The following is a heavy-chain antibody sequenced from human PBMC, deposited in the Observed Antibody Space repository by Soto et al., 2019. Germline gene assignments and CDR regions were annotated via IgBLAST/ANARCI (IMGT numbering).Heavy chain of an antibody. CDR3: VKALGGSGSYYFDY. Sequence: QLGGSLRLSCAASGFTFSSYAMSWVRQAPGKGLEWVSAISGSGGSTYYADSVKGRSTISRDNSKNTLYLQMNSLRAEDTAVYYGVKALGGSGSYYFDYWGQGTLVTVSS. D-gene: IGHD3-10*01. V-gene: IGHV3-23*01. CDR2: ISGSGGST. CDR1: GFTFSSYA. J-gene: IGHJ4*02.